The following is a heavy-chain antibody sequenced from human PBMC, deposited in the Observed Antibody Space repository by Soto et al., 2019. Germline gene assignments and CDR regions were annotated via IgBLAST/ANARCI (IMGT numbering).Heavy chain of an antibody. CDR1: GGSFSSYY. CDR2: IYYSGRT. D-gene: IGHD3-22*01. Sequence: SETLSLTCTFSGGSFSSYYWSWIRQPPGKGLEWIGHIYYSGRTNYNPSLKSRVTISGDTSKNQLSLKLSSVTAADTAVYYCAGDYYYDSRGYPGAYYYGMDVWGQGTTVTFSS. CDR3: AGDYYYDSRGYPGAYYYGMDV. J-gene: IGHJ6*02. V-gene: IGHV4-59*01.